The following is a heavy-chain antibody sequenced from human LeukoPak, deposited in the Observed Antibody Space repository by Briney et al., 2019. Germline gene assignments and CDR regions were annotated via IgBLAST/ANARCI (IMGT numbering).Heavy chain of an antibody. J-gene: IGHJ4*02. CDR2: INPNSGGT. V-gene: IGHV1-2*02. CDR3: ARGGSTVFGVVND. Sequence: GASVKVSCKASGYTFTGYYMHWVRQAPGQGLEWMGWINPNSGGTNYAQKLQGRVTMTRDTSINTAYMELSRLRSDDTAIYYCARGGSTVFGVVNDWGQGTLVTVSS. D-gene: IGHD3-3*01. CDR1: GYTFTGYY.